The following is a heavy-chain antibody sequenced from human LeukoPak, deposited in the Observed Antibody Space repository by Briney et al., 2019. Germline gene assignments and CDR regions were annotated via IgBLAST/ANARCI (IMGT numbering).Heavy chain of an antibody. D-gene: IGHD3-10*01. J-gene: IGHJ4*02. CDR1: GFTFSSYA. CDR3: AKLGDYYVSGTYPRFDS. V-gene: IGHV3-23*01. Sequence: PGGSLRLSCAASGFTFSSYAMSWVRQTPGKGLEWVSVISGSGDITYYADSVKGRFTISRDNSKNTLYLQMSSLRAEDTALYYCAKLGDYYVSGTYPRFDSWGQGALVTVSS. CDR2: ISGSGDIT.